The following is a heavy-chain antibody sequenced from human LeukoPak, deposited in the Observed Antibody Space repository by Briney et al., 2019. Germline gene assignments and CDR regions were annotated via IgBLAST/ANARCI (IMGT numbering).Heavy chain of an antibody. Sequence: PSETLSLTCTVSGGSISSGGYYWSWIRQHPGKGLEWIGYIDHTGSTDCSPSLKSRVTMSLDTSKNQVSLKLSYVTAADSAVYFCVRQSLLDYSDSRGPFRWFDTWGRGTLVTVS. CDR1: GGSISSGGYY. J-gene: IGHJ5*02. D-gene: IGHD3-22*01. CDR2: IDHTGST. CDR3: VRQSLLDYSDSRGPFRWFDT. V-gene: IGHV4-61*08.